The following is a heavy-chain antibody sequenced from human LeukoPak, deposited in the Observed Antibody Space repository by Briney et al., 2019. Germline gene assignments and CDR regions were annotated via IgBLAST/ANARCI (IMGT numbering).Heavy chain of an antibody. CDR2: IYPGYSHT. D-gene: IGHD2-2*02. Sequence: GESLKISCKGSGYSFTSYWIGLVRQMPGKGLEWMGIIYPGYSHTRYSPSFQGQVAISADKSISTAYLQWSSLKASDTAMYYCARHVDDIVVVPAAIRGYYYYYMDVWGKGTTVTVSS. V-gene: IGHV5-51*01. J-gene: IGHJ6*03. CDR1: GYSFTSYW. CDR3: ARHVDDIVVVPAAIRGYYYYYMDV.